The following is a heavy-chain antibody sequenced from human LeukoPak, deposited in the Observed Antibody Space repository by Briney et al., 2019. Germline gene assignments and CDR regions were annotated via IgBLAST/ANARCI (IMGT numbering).Heavy chain of an antibody. V-gene: IGHV1-46*01. Sequence: ASVKVSCKASGYTFTSYYMHWVRQAPGQGLEWMGIINPSGGSTSYAQKFQGRVTMTRDTSTSTVYMELSSLRSEDTAVYYCARGWIDRNYAGGWFDPWGQGTLVTVSS. J-gene: IGHJ5*02. CDR3: ARGWIDRNYAGGWFDP. CDR1: GYTFTSYY. D-gene: IGHD1-14*01. CDR2: INPSGGST.